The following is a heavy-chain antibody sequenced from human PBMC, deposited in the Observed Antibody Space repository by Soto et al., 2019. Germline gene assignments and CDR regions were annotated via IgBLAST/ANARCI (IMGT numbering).Heavy chain of an antibody. CDR3: ARVKDSSGWGGDV. CDR1: GFTFISYG. Sequence: QVQVVESGGGVVQPGRSLRLSCAASGFTFISYGMHWVRHAPGKGLEWVAIIWYDGSSKYYADSVKGRFTISRENSKNTLYLQMNSLTAADAAVYYWARVKDSSGWGGDVWGQGTTVTVSS. J-gene: IGHJ6*02. D-gene: IGHD3-22*01. V-gene: IGHV3-33*01. CDR2: IWYDGSSK.